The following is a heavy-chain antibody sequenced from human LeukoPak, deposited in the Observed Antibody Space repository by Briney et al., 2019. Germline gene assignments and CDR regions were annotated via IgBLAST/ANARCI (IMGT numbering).Heavy chain of an antibody. Sequence: ASVKVSCKAAGYTFTAYFIHWVRQAPGQGLEWMGRINPNSGDTNYAQKFQGRVTMTRDTSTSTAYMELSRLTSVDTAVYYCARPTSYGYYFDSWGQGTLVTVSS. CDR1: GYTFTAYF. J-gene: IGHJ4*02. CDR3: ARPTSYGYYFDS. CDR2: INPNSGDT. V-gene: IGHV1-2*06. D-gene: IGHD3-16*01.